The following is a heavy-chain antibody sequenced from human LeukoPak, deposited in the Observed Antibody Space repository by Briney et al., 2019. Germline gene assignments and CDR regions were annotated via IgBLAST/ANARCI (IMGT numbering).Heavy chain of an antibody. V-gene: IGHV3-11*04. CDR2: ISANGITT. J-gene: IGHJ4*02. CDR3: ASSLNTVIISPYYFVY. Sequence: GGSLRLSCAASGFTFSDYYMGWIRQAPGQGLEWISYISANGITTYYADSVKGRFTISRDNARNSLSLYMNFLRAEDTAVYYCASSLNTVIISPYYFVYWGQGTLVTVSS. CDR1: GFTFSDYY. D-gene: IGHD4-11*01.